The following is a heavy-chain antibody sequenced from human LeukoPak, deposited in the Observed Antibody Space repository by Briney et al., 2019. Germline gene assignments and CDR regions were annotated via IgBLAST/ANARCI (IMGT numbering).Heavy chain of an antibody. D-gene: IGHD3-22*01. J-gene: IGHJ4*02. CDR2: IIPIFGTA. CDR3: ARASSYDSSGYYWGSSDY. Sequence: SVKVSCKASGGTFSSYAISWVRQAPGQGLVWMGGIIPIFGTANYAQKFQGRVTITADESTSTAYMELSSLRSEDTAVYYCARASSYDSSGYYWGSSDYWGQGTLVTVSS. V-gene: IGHV1-69*13. CDR1: GGTFSSYA.